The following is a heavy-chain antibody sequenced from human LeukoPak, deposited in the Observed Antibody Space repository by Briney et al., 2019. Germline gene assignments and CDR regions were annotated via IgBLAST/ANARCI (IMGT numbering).Heavy chain of an antibody. J-gene: IGHJ4*02. CDR1: GFTFSSYW. V-gene: IGHV3-7*01. D-gene: IGHD3-10*01. Sequence: GGSLRLSCAASGFTFSSYWMSWVRQAPGKGLEWVANIRQAGSEKYYVDSVKGRFTISRDNAENSLYLQMNSLRAEDTAVYYCARARGFFDYWGQGTLVTVTS. CDR2: IRQAGSEK. CDR3: ARARGFFDY.